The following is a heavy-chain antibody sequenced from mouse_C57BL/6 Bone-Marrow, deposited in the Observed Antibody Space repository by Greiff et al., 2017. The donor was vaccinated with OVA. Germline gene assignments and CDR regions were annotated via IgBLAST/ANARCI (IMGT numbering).Heavy chain of an antibody. CDR1: GYTFTDYY. D-gene: IGHD1-1*01. V-gene: IGHV1-26*01. CDR3: ARVFITTVVAHYFDD. Sequence: EVQLQQSGPELVKPGASVKISCKASGYTFTDYYMNWVKQSHGKSLEWIGDINPNNGGTSYNQKFKGKATLTVDKSSSTAYMELRSLTSEDSAVYYCARVFITTVVAHYFDDWGQGTTLTVSS. J-gene: IGHJ2*01. CDR2: INPNNGGT.